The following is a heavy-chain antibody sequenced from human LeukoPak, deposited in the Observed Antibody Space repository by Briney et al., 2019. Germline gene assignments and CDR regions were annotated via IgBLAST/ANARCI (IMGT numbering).Heavy chain of an antibody. J-gene: IGHJ6*03. CDR3: SSSRLGDYYYYMDV. V-gene: IGHV1-18*01. CDR1: GYTFTSYG. D-gene: IGHD6-6*01. CDR2: ISAYNGNT. Sequence: GASVKVSCKASGYTFTSYGISWVRQAPGQGLEWMGWISAYNGNTNYAQKLQGRVTMTTDTSTSTAYMELRSLRSDDTAVYYCSSSRLGDYYYYMDVWGKGTTVTVSS.